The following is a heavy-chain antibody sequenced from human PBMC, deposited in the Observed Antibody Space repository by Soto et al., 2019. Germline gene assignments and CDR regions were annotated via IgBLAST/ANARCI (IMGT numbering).Heavy chain of an antibody. CDR2: IWSDGSNE. D-gene: IGHD1-1*01. V-gene: IGHV3-33*01. CDR3: ARDRTFRENNHNYMDV. CDR1: EFTFSRHG. J-gene: IGHJ6*03. Sequence: QVQLVESGGGVVQPGGSLRLSCAASEFTFSRHGMHWVRQDPGKGLQWVGVIWSDGSNERYADSVKGRFTISRDNSKNTLSLQMNSLRAEDTAVYYCARDRTFRENNHNYMDVWGTGITVTVSS.